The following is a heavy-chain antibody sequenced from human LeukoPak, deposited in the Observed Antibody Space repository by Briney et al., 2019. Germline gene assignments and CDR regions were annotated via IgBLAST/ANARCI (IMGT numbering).Heavy chain of an antibody. J-gene: IGHJ3*02. V-gene: IGHV3-23*01. Sequence: GGSLRLSCAASGFTFSIYAMSWVRQAPGRGLEWVSGISGSGGNTYYADSVKGRFTISRDNSKNTLYLQLNNLRAEDTAVYYCAIQYRLYAFDIWGQGTMVTVSS. D-gene: IGHD2/OR15-2a*01. CDR1: GFTFSIYA. CDR2: ISGSGGNT. CDR3: AIQYRLYAFDI.